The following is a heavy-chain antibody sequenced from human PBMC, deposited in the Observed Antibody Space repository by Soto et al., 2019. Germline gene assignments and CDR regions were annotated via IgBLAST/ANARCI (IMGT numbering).Heavy chain of an antibody. D-gene: IGHD6-13*01. Sequence: QVQLQESAPGLVKPSGTLSLTCAVSGVSISSHDWWTWVLKPPGKGLEWIGESHQRGNTNYNSSLESRVTISVDKSKNQFSLKLTFVTVADTAVYYCATSDSSRSYGGQGTLVTVSS. CDR2: SHQRGNT. V-gene: IGHV4-4*02. J-gene: IGHJ4*02. CDR1: GVSISSHDW. CDR3: ATSDSSRSY.